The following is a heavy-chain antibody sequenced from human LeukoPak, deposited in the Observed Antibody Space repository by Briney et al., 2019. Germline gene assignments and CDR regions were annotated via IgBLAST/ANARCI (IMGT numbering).Heavy chain of an antibody. CDR2: ISAYNGNT. Sequence: ASVKVSCKASGYTFTSYGISWVRQAPGQGVERMGWISAYNGNTNYAQKLQGRVTMTTDTSTSTAYMELRSLRSDDTAVYYCARGAYDFRTSSLDVWGQGTTVTVSS. J-gene: IGHJ6*02. CDR3: ARGAYDFRTSSLDV. CDR1: GYTFTSYG. D-gene: IGHD3-3*01. V-gene: IGHV1-18*01.